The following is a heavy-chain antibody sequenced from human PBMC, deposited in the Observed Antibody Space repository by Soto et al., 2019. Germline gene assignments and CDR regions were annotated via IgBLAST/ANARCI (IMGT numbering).Heavy chain of an antibody. CDR3: ASALFILGYCSSTSCPHFDY. J-gene: IGHJ4*02. D-gene: IGHD2-2*01. V-gene: IGHV4-39*01. CDR1: GGSISSSSYY. Sequence: SETLSLTCTVSGGSISSSSYYWGWIRQPPGKGLEWIGSIYYRGSTYYNPSLKSRVTISVDTSKTQFSLKLGSVTAADTAVYYCASALFILGYCSSTSCPHFDYWGQGTLVTVSS. CDR2: IYYRGST.